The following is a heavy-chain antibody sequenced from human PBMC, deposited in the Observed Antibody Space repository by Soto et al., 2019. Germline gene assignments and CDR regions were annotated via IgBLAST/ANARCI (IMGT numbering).Heavy chain of an antibody. D-gene: IGHD3-10*01. J-gene: IGHJ4*02. CDR1: GFTFNVYY. V-gene: IGHV3-7*03. CDR2: IKNDGIEQ. CDR3: SRENWFQDY. Sequence: GSLRISCAASGFTFNVYYMTWVRQAPGKGLEWVASIKNDGIEQYYVDAVKGRFTISRDNAKNSLYLQMNSLRAGDTALYYCSRENWFQDYWGQGTLVTVSS.